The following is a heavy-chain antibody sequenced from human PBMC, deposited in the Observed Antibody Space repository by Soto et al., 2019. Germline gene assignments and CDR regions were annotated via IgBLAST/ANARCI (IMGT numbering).Heavy chain of an antibody. J-gene: IGHJ6*02. CDR1: GDSFNTYW. Sequence: GESLKISCKGSGDSFNTYWIAWVRQMPGKGLEWMGITHPGDSETRYSPSFEGQVTISADKSISTAYLQWSSLKASDTAMYYCARQGRDGHNQGFGVDVWGQGITVTVSS. CDR3: ARQGRDGHNQGFGVDV. V-gene: IGHV5-51*01. CDR2: THPGDSET.